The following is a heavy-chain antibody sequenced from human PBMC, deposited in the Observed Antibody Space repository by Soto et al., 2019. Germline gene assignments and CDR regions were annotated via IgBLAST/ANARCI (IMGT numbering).Heavy chain of an antibody. J-gene: IGHJ4*02. CDR1: GGTFSTYA. Sequence: QVQLVQSGAEVKKPESSVKVSCKAPGGTFSTYAISWVRQAPGQGLEWMGGIIPMFGTANYAQRFQDRVTLTADEPTNTGYMELRSLRSEDTAVYFCARGIQLWLRRITTGDSGWGQGTVVTVSS. D-gene: IGHD5-18*01. CDR3: ARGIQLWLRRITTGDSG. V-gene: IGHV1-69*12. CDR2: IIPMFGTA.